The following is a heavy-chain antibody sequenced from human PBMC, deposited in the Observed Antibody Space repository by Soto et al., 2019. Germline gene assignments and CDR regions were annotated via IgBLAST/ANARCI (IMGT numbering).Heavy chain of an antibody. V-gene: IGHV3-7*01. J-gene: IGHJ4*02. CDR1: GFTFSSDW. CDR2: IKQDGSEK. Sequence: EVQLVESGGGLVQPGGSLRLSCAASGFTFSSDWMSWVRQAPGKGLEWVANIKQDGSEKYYVDSVKGRFTISRDNAKNSLYLQMNSLRAEDTAVYYCARVRQWNDYWGQGTLVTVSS. D-gene: IGHD6-19*01. CDR3: ARVRQWNDY.